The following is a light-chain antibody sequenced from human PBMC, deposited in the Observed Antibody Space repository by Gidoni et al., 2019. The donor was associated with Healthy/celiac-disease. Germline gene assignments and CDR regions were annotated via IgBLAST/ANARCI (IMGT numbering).Light chain of an antibody. CDR1: QSISNW. V-gene: IGKV1-5*03. Sequence: DIQMTQSPSTLSASVGDRVTITCRASQSISNWLAWYQQKPGKAPKLLIYKASSLEFGVPSRFSGSGSGTEFTLTINSLQPDDFATYYCQQSGAFGQXTKVEIK. CDR3: QQSGA. J-gene: IGKJ1*01. CDR2: KAS.